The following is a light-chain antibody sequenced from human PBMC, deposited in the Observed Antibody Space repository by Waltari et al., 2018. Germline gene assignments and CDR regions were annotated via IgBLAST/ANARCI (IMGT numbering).Light chain of an antibody. CDR1: QSLSND. CDR2: DAS. Sequence: TVMTQSPATLSVSPGQRATLSCRASQSLSNDLAWYQQKPGQAPRLLIYDASTRATGIPARFSGSGSGTEFTLAISSLQSEDIAVYYCQQYGSWPLTFGGGTKVEFK. J-gene: IGKJ4*01. CDR3: QQYGSWPLT. V-gene: IGKV3-15*01.